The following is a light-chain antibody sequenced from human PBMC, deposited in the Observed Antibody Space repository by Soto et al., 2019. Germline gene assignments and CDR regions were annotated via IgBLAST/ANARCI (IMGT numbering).Light chain of an antibody. CDR1: SSDVGGYNF. V-gene: IGLV2-14*01. CDR3: TSYTSSNTLYV. Sequence: QSALTQPASVSGSPGQSITISCTGTSSDVGGYNFVSWYQQHPGKAPKLMIYDVSNRPSGVSNRFSGSKSANTASLTISGLQADDEADYYCTSYTSSNTLYVFGPGTKVTVL. J-gene: IGLJ1*01. CDR2: DVS.